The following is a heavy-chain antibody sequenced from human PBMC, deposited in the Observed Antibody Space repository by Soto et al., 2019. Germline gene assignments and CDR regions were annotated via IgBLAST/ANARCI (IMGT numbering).Heavy chain of an antibody. J-gene: IGHJ5*02. D-gene: IGHD3-3*01. CDR1: GYTFTGDY. V-gene: IGHV1-2*04. Sequence: ASVKGSCKASGYTFTGDYMHWVRQAPGQGLEWMGWINPNSGGTNYAQKFQGWVTMTRDTSISTAYMELSRLRSDDTAVYYCARGRALEYDFWSGAWRGNNWFDPWGQGTLVTVSS. CDR3: ARGRALEYDFWSGAWRGNNWFDP. CDR2: INPNSGGT.